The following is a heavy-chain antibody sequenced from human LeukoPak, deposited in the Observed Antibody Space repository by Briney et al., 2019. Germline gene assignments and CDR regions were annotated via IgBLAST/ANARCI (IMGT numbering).Heavy chain of an antibody. CDR1: GFTLRDYA. V-gene: IGHV3-43*02. Sequence: GGSLRLSCAASGFTLRDYAIHWVRQAPGKGLGWVSLSLLNNDGHKTYYAHSVKGRFTISRDNSRSSLYLQMNSLTIEDTALYFCTKGLRSGTYYNIFDYWSQGTLVTVSS. J-gene: IGHJ4*02. D-gene: IGHD3-10*01. CDR2: LNNDGHKT. CDR3: TKGLRSGTYYNIFDY.